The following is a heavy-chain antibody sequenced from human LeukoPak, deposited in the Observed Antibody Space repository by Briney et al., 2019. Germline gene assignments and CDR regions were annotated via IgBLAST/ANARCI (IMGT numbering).Heavy chain of an antibody. V-gene: IGHV3-7*01. CDR3: ARDPYSSGWYSYMDV. D-gene: IGHD6-19*01. J-gene: IGHJ6*03. Sequence: GGSLTLSCVASGFTFSRYWMSWVRQAPGKGRAGVANIKQDGSEKYYVDSVKGRFTISRDNAKNSLYLQMNSLRAEDTAVYYCARDPYSSGWYSYMDVWGKGTTVTVSS. CDR1: GFTFSRYW. CDR2: IKQDGSEK.